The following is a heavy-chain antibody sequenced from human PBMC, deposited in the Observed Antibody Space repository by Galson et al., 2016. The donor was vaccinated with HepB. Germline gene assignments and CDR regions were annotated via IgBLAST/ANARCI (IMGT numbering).Heavy chain of an antibody. CDR2: ISFDGNIK. V-gene: IGHV3-30*04. CDR3: NTRRGVGDPHVDF. J-gene: IGHJ4*02. D-gene: IGHD1-26*01. Sequence: SLRLSCAASGFTFSSYAMHWVRQAPGKGLEWVAGISFDGNIKYYADSVKGRFTISRDNSKNTLYLQMNSLIAEDTAVYYCNTRRGVGDPHVDFWGQGTLVTVSS. CDR1: GFTFSSYA.